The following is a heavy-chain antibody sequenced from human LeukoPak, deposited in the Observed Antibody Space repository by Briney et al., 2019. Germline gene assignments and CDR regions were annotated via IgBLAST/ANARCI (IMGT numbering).Heavy chain of an antibody. CDR3: ARTPWFGELWGDAFDI. D-gene: IGHD3-10*01. V-gene: IGHV4-30-4*01. J-gene: IGHJ3*02. CDR1: GGSISSGDYY. CDR2: IYYSGST. Sequence: SETLSLTCTVSGGSISSGDYYWSWIRQPPGKGLEWIGYIYYSGSTYYNPSLKSRVTISVDTSKNQFSLKLSSVTAADTAVYYCARTPWFGELWGDAFDIWGQGTMVTVSS.